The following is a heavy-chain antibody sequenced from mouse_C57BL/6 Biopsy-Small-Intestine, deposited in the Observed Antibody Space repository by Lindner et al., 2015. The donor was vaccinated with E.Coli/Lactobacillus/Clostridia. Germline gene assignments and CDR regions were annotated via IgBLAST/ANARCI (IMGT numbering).Heavy chain of an antibody. Sequence: QLQESGPELVKPGASVRIACKASGYTFTDYYMNWVKQSHGKSLELIGDIDPNSGFTTFNQIFKGKASLTVDKSSSTAYMELRSLTSEDSAVYYCARIQYGYFDVWGTGTTVTVSS. D-gene: IGHD1-1*01. CDR1: GYTFTDYY. CDR3: ARIQYGYFDV. V-gene: IGHV1-26*01. CDR2: IDPNSGFT. J-gene: IGHJ1*03.